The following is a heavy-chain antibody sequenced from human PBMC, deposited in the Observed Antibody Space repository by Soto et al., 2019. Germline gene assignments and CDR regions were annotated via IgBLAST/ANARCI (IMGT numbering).Heavy chain of an antibody. D-gene: IGHD1-1*01. CDR3: ARSGDNYNRLDH. J-gene: IGHJ4*02. CDR1: GFTFSDYY. Sequence: GGSLRLSCAASGFTFSDYYISWIRQAPGKGLEWISYSSNSGTFSRYADSVKGRFSISRDNTKNLLYLQMNSLRAEDTAVYYCARSGDNYNRLDHWGQGTPVTVSS. V-gene: IGHV3-11*06. CDR2: SSNSGTFS.